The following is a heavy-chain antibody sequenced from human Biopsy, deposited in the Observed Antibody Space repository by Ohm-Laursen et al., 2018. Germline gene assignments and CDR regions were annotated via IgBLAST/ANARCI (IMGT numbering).Heavy chain of an antibody. Sequence: TLSLTWPVYGESFNGYYWSWIRQTPGKGLEWIGEINHSGRTNYNPSLKSRVTISVDTSKNQFSLKVRSVTAADTAVYYCVRGVDYYDPYHYYALDVWDQGTTVTVSS. CDR3: VRGVDYYDPYHYYALDV. D-gene: IGHD3-22*01. J-gene: IGHJ6*02. CDR1: GESFNGYY. CDR2: INHSGRT. V-gene: IGHV4-34*01.